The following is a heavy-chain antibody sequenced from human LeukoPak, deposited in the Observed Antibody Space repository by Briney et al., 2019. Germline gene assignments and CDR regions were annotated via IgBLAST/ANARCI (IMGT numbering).Heavy chain of an antibody. V-gene: IGHV3-23*01. CDR2: LSSAGVTA. J-gene: IGHJ4*02. CDR3: AKDANSGMATTLDFDY. Sequence: GGSLRLSCAASGFTFSRHGMSWVRQAPGKGLEWVASLSSAGVTAYYADSVQGRFTISRDNPKNTLYLQMNSLRAEDTAVYYCAKDANSGMATTLDFDYWGQGTLVTVSS. D-gene: IGHD5-24*01. CDR1: GFTFSRHG.